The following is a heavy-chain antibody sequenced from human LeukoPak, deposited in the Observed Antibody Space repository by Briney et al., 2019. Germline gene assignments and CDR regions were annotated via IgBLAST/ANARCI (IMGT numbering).Heavy chain of an antibody. CDR1: GYSLADYQ. CDR2: IHPRSGDT. D-gene: IGHD6-6*01. J-gene: IGHJ6*04. Sequence: ASVKVSCKASGYSLADYQLHWVRQAPGQGLEWMGWIHPRSGDTYYIEKFQGRVTMTRDTSVTTGYMELSSLRHDDTAVYYCARGGPRIRARRLDVWGKGTPVTVSS. CDR3: ARGGPRIRARRLDV. V-gene: IGHV1-2*02.